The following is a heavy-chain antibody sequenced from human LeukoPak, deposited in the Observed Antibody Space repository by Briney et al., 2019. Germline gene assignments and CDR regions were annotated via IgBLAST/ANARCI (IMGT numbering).Heavy chain of an antibody. CDR2: IYYSAST. Sequence: SQTLSLTPTVSGGSIRIVGNYWNWVRQRPGRGLEWFGYIYYSASTYYNPSLKSRVSMAMDTSKNQFSLRLSSVTAADTALYYCARTLLWFGELGLDVWGRGTTVTVSS. CDR3: ARTLLWFGELGLDV. V-gene: IGHV4-31*03. CDR1: GGSIRIVGNY. D-gene: IGHD3-10*01. J-gene: IGHJ6*02.